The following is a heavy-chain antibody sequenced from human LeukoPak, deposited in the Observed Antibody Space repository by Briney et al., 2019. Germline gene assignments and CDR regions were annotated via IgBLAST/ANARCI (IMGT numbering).Heavy chain of an antibody. V-gene: IGHV4-30-4*08. CDR3: ARDRPLTYYYDSSGYSDAFDI. CDR1: GGSISSGDYY. CDR2: IYYSGIT. D-gene: IGHD3-22*01. J-gene: IGHJ3*02. Sequence: TLSLTCTVSGGSISSGDYYWSWIRQPPGKGLEWIGYIYYSGITYYNPSLKSRVTTSVDTSKNQFSLKLSSVTAADTAVYYCARDRPLTYYYDSSGYSDAFDIWGQGTMVTVSS.